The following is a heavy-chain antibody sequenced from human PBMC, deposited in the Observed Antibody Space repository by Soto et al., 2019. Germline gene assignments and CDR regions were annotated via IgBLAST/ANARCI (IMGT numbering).Heavy chain of an antibody. CDR3: ARKGYCSSTRCYTAGVYYGMDV. J-gene: IGHJ6*02. V-gene: IGHV5-10-1*01. CDR2: IDPSDSYT. D-gene: IGHD2-2*02. Sequence: PGESLKISCKGSGYSFTSYWISWVRQMPGKGLEWMGRIDPSDSYTNYSPSFQGHVTISADKSISTAYLQWSSLKASDTAMYYCARKGYCSSTRCYTAGVYYGMDVWGQGTTVTVSS. CDR1: GYSFTSYW.